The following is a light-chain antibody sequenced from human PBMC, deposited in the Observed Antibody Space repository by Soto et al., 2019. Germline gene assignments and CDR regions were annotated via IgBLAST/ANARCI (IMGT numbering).Light chain of an antibody. CDR2: AAS. CDR1: QSISSY. Sequence: DIQMTQSPSSLSASVGDRVTITCRASQSISSYLNWYQQKPGKAPKLLIYAASSLQSGVPSRFSGSGSETDFTLTISSLQPEDFATYYCQQSYSTPRTFGQGPKVEIK. V-gene: IGKV1-39*01. J-gene: IGKJ1*01. CDR3: QQSYSTPRT.